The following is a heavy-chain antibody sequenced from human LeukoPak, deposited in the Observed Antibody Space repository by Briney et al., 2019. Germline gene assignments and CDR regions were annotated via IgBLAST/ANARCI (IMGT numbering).Heavy chain of an antibody. J-gene: IGHJ4*02. CDR3: ARDVGCSGGSCYSHFDY. CDR1: GFTFSSYE. D-gene: IGHD2-15*01. V-gene: IGHV3-48*03. CDR2: ISSGGTTI. Sequence: PGGSLRLSCAASGFTFSSYEMHWVRQAPGKGLEWVSYISSGGTTIYYADSVKGRFTISRDNAKNSLYLQMNSLRAEDTATYYCARDVGCSGGSCYSHFDYWGQGTLVTVSS.